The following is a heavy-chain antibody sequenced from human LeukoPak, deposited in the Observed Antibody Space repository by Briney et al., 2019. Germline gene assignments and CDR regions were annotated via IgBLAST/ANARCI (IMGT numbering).Heavy chain of an antibody. CDR2: IHHSGST. J-gene: IGHJ4*02. CDR3: APSPCSGDSCYRFDF. V-gene: IGHV4-4*02. Sequence: PSGTLSLTCAVPGASISSSYWWSWVRQPPGKGLEWIGEIHHSGSTKYNPSLKSRVTISVDKSKNQFSLKLNSVTAADTAVYYCAPSPCSGDSCYRFDFWGQGTQVTVSS. D-gene: IGHD2-15*01. CDR1: GASISSSYW.